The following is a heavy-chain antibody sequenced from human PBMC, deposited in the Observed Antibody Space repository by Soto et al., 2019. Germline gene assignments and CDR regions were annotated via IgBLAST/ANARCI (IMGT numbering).Heavy chain of an antibody. CDR2: IYYSGST. CDR3: ARETLYGGMDYGMDV. Sequence: QVQLQESGPGLVKPSQTLALTGTVSGGSISSVGYYWSWIRQHPGKGLEWIGYIYYSGSTYYNPSLKSRVTISVDTSKNQFSMKLSSVTAADTAVYYCARETLYGGMDYGMDVWGQGNTVTVSS. D-gene: IGHD4-17*01. CDR1: GGSISSVGYY. J-gene: IGHJ6*02. V-gene: IGHV4-31*03.